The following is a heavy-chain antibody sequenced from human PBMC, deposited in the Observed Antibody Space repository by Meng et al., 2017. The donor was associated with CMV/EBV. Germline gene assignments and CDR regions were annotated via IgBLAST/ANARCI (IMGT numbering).Heavy chain of an antibody. CDR2: IKSKTDGGTT. J-gene: IGHJ6*02. CDR1: GFTFSTAW. D-gene: IGHD3-3*01. CDR3: TTKMVYNFWSGYYKPPVDYYYGMDV. V-gene: IGHV3-15*01. Sequence: GGSLRLSCAASGFTFSTAWMSWVRQAPGKGLEWVGRIKSKTDGGTTDYPAPVKDRFTITRDDSKNTLYLQMNSLKTEDTAVYYCTTKMVYNFWSGYYKPPVDYYYGMDVWGQGTTVTVSS.